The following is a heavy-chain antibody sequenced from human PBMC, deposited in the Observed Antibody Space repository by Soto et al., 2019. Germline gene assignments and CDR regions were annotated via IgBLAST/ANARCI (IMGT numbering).Heavy chain of an antibody. V-gene: IGHV4-59*01. CDR3: ARDHYYGDYGYAFDI. CDR1: GGSISSYY. J-gene: IGHJ3*02. Sequence: SETQSLTCTVSGGSISSYYWSWIRQPPGKGLEWIGYIYYSGSTNYNPSLKSRVTISVDTSKNQFSLKLSSVTAADTAVYYCARDHYYGDYGYAFDIWGQGTMVTVSS. D-gene: IGHD4-17*01. CDR2: IYYSGST.